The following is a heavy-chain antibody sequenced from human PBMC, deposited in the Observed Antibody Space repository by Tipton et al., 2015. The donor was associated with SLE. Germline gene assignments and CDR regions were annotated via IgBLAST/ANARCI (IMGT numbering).Heavy chain of an antibody. Sequence: SLRLSCAASGFTFSSYEMNWVRQAPGKGLEWVSYISSSGSTIYYADSVKGRFTISRDNAKNSLYLQMNSLRAEDTAVYYCARVSLSGSYQRLPGYWGQGTLVTVSS. D-gene: IGHD1-26*01. V-gene: IGHV3-48*03. CDR2: ISSSGSTI. J-gene: IGHJ4*02. CDR1: GFTFSSYE. CDR3: ARVSLSGSYQRLPGY.